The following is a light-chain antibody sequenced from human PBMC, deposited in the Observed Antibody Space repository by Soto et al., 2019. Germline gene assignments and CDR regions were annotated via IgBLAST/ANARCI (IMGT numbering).Light chain of an antibody. J-gene: IGKJ3*01. CDR2: GAS. CDR1: QSVYNN. Sequence: VMPESTTPLSVSPGERSTVSCMASQSVYNNLAWYQQKPGQAPRLLIYGASTRATGIPARFSGSGSGTEFTLTISSLQSEDFAVYYCQQYYNGPPVTFGPGTKVDIK. CDR3: QQYYNGPPVT. V-gene: IGKV3-15*01.